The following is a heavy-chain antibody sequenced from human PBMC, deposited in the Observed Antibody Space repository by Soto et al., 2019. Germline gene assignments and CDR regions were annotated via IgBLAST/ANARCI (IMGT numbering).Heavy chain of an antibody. CDR1: GGSISSGYYY. CDR2: IYYSGNT. Sequence: SDTLSLTCSVSGGSISSGYYYWSWIRQPPGKGLEWIGNIYYSGNTYYNPSLKSRLIISIDTSKNQFSLKVASVTAADTAVYYCASSSQYGMDVWGQGTTVTVSS. V-gene: IGHV4-30-4*02. CDR3: ASSSQYGMDV. J-gene: IGHJ6*02.